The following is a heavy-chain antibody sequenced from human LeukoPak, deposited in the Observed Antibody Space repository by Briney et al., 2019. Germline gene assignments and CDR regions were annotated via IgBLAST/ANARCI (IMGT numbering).Heavy chain of an antibody. CDR1: GFTFSSYA. V-gene: IGHV3-23*01. J-gene: IGHJ3*02. CDR3: AKSPITMIVVVSAFDI. CDR2: ISGSGGST. Sequence: PGGSLRLSCAASGFTFSSYAMSWVRQAPGKGLEWVSAISGSGGSTYYADSVKGRFTISRDNSKNTLYLQMNSLRAEDTAVYYCAKSPITMIVVVSAFDIWGQGTMVTVSS. D-gene: IGHD3-22*01.